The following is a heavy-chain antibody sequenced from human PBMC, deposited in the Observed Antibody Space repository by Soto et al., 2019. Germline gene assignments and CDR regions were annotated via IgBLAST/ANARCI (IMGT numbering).Heavy chain of an antibody. J-gene: IGHJ4*02. CDR3: ARSHSFDGSIYHYYFDF. CDR2: IYASRAT. Sequence: SETLSLTCTVSSASIGSLTWRWVRQAPGGTLEWIGYIYASRATTYNPSLESRITMSVDIPNNEFSLDLTSVTAADTAVYYCARSHSFDGSIYHYYFDFWGQGTLVTVS. D-gene: IGHD3-3*02. V-gene: IGHV4-59*11. CDR1: SASIGSLT.